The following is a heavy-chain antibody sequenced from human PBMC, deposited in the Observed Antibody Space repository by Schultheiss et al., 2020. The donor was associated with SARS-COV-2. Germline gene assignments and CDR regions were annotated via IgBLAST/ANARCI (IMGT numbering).Heavy chain of an antibody. D-gene: IGHD3-3*01. J-gene: IGHJ5*02. CDR3: AQLDYDFWSGFSIDP. Sequence: SGPTLVKPTETLTLTCTVSGFSLSNARMGVGWIRQPPGKALEWLALIYWDDDKRYSPSLKSRLTITKDTSKNQVVLTMTNMDPVDTATYYCAQLDYDFWSGFSIDPWGQGTLVTVSS. CDR1: GFSLSNARMG. CDR2: IYWDDDK. V-gene: IGHV2-5*02.